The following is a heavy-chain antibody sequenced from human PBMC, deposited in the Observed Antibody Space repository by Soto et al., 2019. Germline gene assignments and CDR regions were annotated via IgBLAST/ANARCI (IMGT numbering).Heavy chain of an antibody. Sequence: SETLSLTCTVSGGSLSSYYWSWIRQPPGKGLEWIGYIYYSGSTNYNPSLKSRVTISVDTSKNQFSLKLSSVTAADTAVYYCAREGATYYDFWSGYYKEGYYFDYWRQGTLVTVSS. J-gene: IGHJ4*02. D-gene: IGHD3-3*01. V-gene: IGHV4-59*01. CDR1: GGSLSSYY. CDR3: AREGATYYDFWSGYYKEGYYFDY. CDR2: IYYSGST.